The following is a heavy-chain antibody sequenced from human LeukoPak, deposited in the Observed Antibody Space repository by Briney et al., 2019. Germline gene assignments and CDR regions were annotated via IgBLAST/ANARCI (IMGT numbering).Heavy chain of an antibody. CDR3: ARGLVATRRGYQYYMDV. J-gene: IGHJ6*03. CDR1: GFTFSSYS. Sequence: GGSLRLSCAASGFTFSSYSMNWVRQAPGKGLEWVSSISSSSSYIYYADSVKGRFTISRDNAKNSLYLQMNSLRAEDTAVYYCARGLVATRRGYQYYMDVWGKGTTVTVSS. CDR2: ISSSSSYI. V-gene: IGHV3-21*01. D-gene: IGHD5-12*01.